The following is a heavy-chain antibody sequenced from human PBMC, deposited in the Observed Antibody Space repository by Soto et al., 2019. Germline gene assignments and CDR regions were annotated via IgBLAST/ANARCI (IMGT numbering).Heavy chain of an antibody. J-gene: IGHJ6*02. CDR2: IRGSGDRT. V-gene: IGHV3-23*01. Sequence: GGSLRLSCAASGFTFSSYAMSWVRQAPGKGLEWVSVIRGSGDRTYYADSVKGRFTISRDNYRNTLYMQMNTLRAEDTAVYYCAKQQGPGTPYYYAMDVWGQGTTVTVSS. D-gene: IGHD1-1*01. CDR1: GFTFSSYA. CDR3: AKQQGPGTPYYYAMDV.